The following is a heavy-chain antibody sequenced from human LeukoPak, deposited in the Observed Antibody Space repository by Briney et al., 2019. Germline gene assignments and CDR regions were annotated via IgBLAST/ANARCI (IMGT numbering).Heavy chain of an antibody. CDR3: AREHEDGWNDHLINY. CDR1: GYTFTSYY. CDR2: INPSGGST. D-gene: IGHD1-1*01. Sequence: ASVKVPCKASGYTFTSYYMHWVRQAPGQGLEWMGIINPSGGSTSYAQKFQGRVTMTRDTSTSTVYMELSSLRSEDTAVYYCAREHEDGWNDHLINYWGQGTLVTVSS. V-gene: IGHV1-46*01. J-gene: IGHJ4*02.